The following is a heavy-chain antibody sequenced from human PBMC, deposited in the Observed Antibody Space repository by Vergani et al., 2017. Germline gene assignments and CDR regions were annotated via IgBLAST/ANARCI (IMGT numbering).Heavy chain of an antibody. D-gene: IGHD1-26*01. V-gene: IGHV4-59*01. CDR2: IYYRGST. Sequence: QVQLQESGPGLVKPSETLSLTCTVSGGSISSYYWSWIRQPPGKGLEWIGYIYYRGSTHYNPSLKSRVTISVDTSKNQFSLKLSSVTAADTALYYWARRDSGSLEYWGQGTLVTVSS. J-gene: IGHJ4*02. CDR1: GGSISSYY. CDR3: ARRDSGSLEY.